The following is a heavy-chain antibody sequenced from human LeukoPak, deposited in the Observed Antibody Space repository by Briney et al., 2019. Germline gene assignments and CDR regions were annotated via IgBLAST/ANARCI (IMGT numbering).Heavy chain of an antibody. CDR2: ISSSSSYI. CDR3: ATNRYGDYYYMDV. Sequence: GGSLRLSCAASGFTFSSYSMNWVRQAPGKGLEWVSSISSSSSYIYYADSVKGRFTISRDNAKNSLYLQMNSLRAEDTAVYYCATNRYGDYYYMDVWGKGTTVTISS. J-gene: IGHJ6*03. D-gene: IGHD4-17*01. V-gene: IGHV3-21*01. CDR1: GFTFSSYS.